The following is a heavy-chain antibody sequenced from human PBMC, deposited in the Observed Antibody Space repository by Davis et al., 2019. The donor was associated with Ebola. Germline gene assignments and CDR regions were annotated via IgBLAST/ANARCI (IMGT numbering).Heavy chain of an antibody. Sequence: GSLRLSCTVSGLSFSDFYWSWVRQSAGKGLEWIGEINHVGGTNYNPSLNSRVAVSVDTSRNHFSLKLSSVTATDTATYYCVIQVVGQTRIFDFWGQGTLVTVSS. CDR1: GLSFSDFY. CDR3: VIQVVGQTRIFDF. D-gene: IGHD2-15*01. CDR2: INHVGGT. J-gene: IGHJ4*02. V-gene: IGHV4-34*01.